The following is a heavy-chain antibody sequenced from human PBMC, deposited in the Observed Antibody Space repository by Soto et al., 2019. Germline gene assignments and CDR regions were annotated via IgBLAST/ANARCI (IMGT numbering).Heavy chain of an antibody. CDR2: IYYGGST. CDR3: ARDHIAARGWFDP. Sequence: SETLSLTCTVSGGSISSYYWSWIRQPPGKGLEWIGYIYYGGSTNYNPSLKSRVTISVDTSKNQFSLKLSSVTAADTAVYYCARDHIAARGWFDPWGQGTLVTVYS. V-gene: IGHV4-59*01. D-gene: IGHD6-6*01. CDR1: GGSISSYY. J-gene: IGHJ5*02.